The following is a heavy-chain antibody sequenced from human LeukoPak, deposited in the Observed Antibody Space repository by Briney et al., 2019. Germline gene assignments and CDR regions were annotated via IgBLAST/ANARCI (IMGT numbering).Heavy chain of an antibody. CDR3: ASLMGELSLDYGKDV. V-gene: IGHV1-69*13. CDR1: GGTFSSYA. CDR2: IIPIFGTA. D-gene: IGHD3-16*02. Sequence: SVKVSCKASGGTFSSYAISWVRQAPGQGLEWMGGIIPIFGTANYAQKFQGRVTITADESTSTAYMELSSLRSEDTAVYYCASLMGELSLDYGKDVWGQGTTVTVSS. J-gene: IGHJ6*02.